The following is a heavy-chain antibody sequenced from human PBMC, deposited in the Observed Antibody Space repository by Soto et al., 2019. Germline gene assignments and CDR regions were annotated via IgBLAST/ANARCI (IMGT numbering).Heavy chain of an antibody. D-gene: IGHD3-9*01. CDR2: IYSGGST. Sequence: EVQLVESGGGLVQPGGSLRLSCAASGFTVSSNYMSWVRQAPGKGLEWVSVIYSGGSTYYADSVKGRFTISRDNSKNTLYLQMNSLRAEDPAVYYCARDVSISYYMDVWGKGTTVTVSS. V-gene: IGHV3-66*01. J-gene: IGHJ6*03. CDR1: GFTVSSNY. CDR3: ARDVSISYYMDV.